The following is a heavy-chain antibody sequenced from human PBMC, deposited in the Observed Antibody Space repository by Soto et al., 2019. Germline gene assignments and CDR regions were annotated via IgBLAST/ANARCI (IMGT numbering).Heavy chain of an antibody. J-gene: IGHJ6*03. CDR1: GFIFSNYA. V-gene: IGHV3-30*18. CDR2: ISYDGTIK. D-gene: IGHD1-26*01. CDR3: AKNGHIRPTTYYYMDV. Sequence: QVQLVESGGGVVQPGRSLRLSCAASGFIFSNYAMHWVRQAPGKGLEWVAIISYDGTIKYDADSVKGRFTISRDNSKNTLNLQMDSLRVEDTAVYYCAKNGHIRPTTYYYMDVWGKGATVTVSS.